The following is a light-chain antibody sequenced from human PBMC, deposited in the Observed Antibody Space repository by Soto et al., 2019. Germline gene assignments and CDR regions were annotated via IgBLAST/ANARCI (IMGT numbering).Light chain of an antibody. J-gene: IGKJ2*01. Sequence: DIPMTQSPSSLSASIGDRVTITCQASQAVSKYLNWYQQKPGKAPKLLIYDASILETGVPSRFSGSGSGTAFTFTISSLQPEDIATYYFRQDDNRPYTFGQGTKLEI. CDR3: RQDDNRPYT. V-gene: IGKV1-33*01. CDR2: DAS. CDR1: QAVSKY.